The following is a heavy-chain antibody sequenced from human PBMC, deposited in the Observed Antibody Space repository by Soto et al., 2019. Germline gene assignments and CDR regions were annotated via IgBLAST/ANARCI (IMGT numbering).Heavy chain of an antibody. CDR2: IYSGGYT. CDR3: ATHPGGGGY. J-gene: IGHJ4*02. CDR1: GFTVSNNY. Sequence: EVQLVESGGGLIQPGGSLRLSCAVSGFTVSNNYMSWVRQAPGKGLEGVSVIYSGGYTAYGDSVKGRFTISRDNSKNTINLKRNGRGAADTGFFSWATHPGGGGYWGQGTLVTVSS. V-gene: IGHV3-53*01. D-gene: IGHD3-10*01.